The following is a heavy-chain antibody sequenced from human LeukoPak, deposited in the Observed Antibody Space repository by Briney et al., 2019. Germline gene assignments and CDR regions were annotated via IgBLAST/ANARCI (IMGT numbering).Heavy chain of an antibody. J-gene: IGHJ6*02. CDR3: ARDSMVRGVIVYGMDV. V-gene: IGHV3-66*01. CDR1: GFTVSSNY. D-gene: IGHD3-10*01. CDR2: IYSGGST. Sequence: GGSLRLSCAASGFTVSSNYMSWVRQAPGKGLEWVSVIYSGGSTYYADSVKGRFTISRDNSKNTLYLQMNSLRAEDTAVYYCARDSMVRGVIVYGMDVWGQGTTVTVSS.